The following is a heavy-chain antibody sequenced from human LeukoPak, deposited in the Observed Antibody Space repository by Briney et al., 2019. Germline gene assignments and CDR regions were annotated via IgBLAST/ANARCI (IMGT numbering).Heavy chain of an antibody. CDR2: INQDGSEE. J-gene: IGHJ4*02. V-gene: IGHV3-7*01. CDR3: ATQPAVVSSGWYYFRL. D-gene: IGHD6-19*01. Sequence: GGSLRLSCEASGSSFSSYWMTWVRQAPGKGLEWAASINQDGSEEHYVDSVKGRFTVSRDNAKSSLYLQMNSLRVDDTAIYYCATQPAVVSSGWYYFRLWGQGTLVAVST. CDR1: GSSFSSYW.